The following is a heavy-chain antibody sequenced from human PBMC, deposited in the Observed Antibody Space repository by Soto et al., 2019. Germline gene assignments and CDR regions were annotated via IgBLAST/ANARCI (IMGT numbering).Heavy chain of an antibody. CDR3: ASPSYGSGSYY. CDR1: GYTFSNYL. Sequence: QVQLVQSGAEVKKPGASVKVPCKASGYTFSNYLLHWVRQAPGQGLEWMGWINAGNGHTKYSQKFQGRVTFTRDTSATTAYIELSSLRSEDTAVYYCASPSYGSGSYYWGQGTLVTVSS. J-gene: IGHJ4*02. V-gene: IGHV1-3*01. CDR2: INAGNGHT. D-gene: IGHD3-10*01.